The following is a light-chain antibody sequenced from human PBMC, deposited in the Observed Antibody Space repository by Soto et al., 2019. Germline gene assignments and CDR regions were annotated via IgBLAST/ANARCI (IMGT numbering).Light chain of an antibody. Sequence: RLSAGTLSLSAGGRATLSVTVGPAVSRTYLAWYQQKPGQAPRLLIYSASSRATGVPTRFSGSGSGADYTLTISRLEPEDSAVYYCQQYGYSFWTFGQGTKVDIK. V-gene: IGKV3-20*01. CDR3: QQYGYSFWT. CDR1: PAVSRTY. J-gene: IGKJ1*01. CDR2: SAS.